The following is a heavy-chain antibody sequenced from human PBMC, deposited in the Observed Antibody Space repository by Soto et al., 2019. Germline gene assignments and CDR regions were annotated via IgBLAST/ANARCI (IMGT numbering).Heavy chain of an antibody. Sequence: QVQLVQSGAEVTKPGSSVKVSCKASGGTFSSYTITWVRQAPGQGLEWMGRIIPILGIANYAQKFQGRVTITAHNSTGTAYIALSSLRSEDTAAYYSLNIPPSGGQGTLSTLSS. CDR2: IIPILGIA. J-gene: IGHJ4*02. CDR3: LNIPPS. V-gene: IGHV1-69*02. CDR1: GGTFSSYT.